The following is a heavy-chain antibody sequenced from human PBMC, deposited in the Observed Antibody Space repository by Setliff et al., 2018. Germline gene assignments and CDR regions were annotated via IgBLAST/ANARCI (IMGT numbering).Heavy chain of an antibody. V-gene: IGHV4-61*09. CDR2: IYTSGST. D-gene: IGHD2-2*01. J-gene: IGHJ4*02. CDR3: ARIGYCTSISCSSGEAYYFAY. Sequence: SETLSLTCTVSGGSISSGSYYWSWIRQPAGKGLEWIGHIYTSGSTNYNPSLKSRVTISVDTYKNQFSLKLTSVTAADTATYLCARIGYCTSISCSSGEAYYFAYWSQGTPVTVSS. CDR1: GGSISSGSYY.